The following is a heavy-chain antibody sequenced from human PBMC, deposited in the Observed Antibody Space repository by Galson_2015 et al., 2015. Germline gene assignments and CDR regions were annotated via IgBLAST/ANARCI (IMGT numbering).Heavy chain of an antibody. Sequence: SLRLSCAASGFTFSAYWMNWVRQAPGKGLVWVSRVNPDGRTTTYADSVRGRFTISRDNAKSMFHLQMDNRRAEDTAVYYCARDLGYCINGVCSLWGQGTLVTVSS. V-gene: IGHV3-74*01. CDR3: ARDLGYCINGVCSL. D-gene: IGHD2-8*01. J-gene: IGHJ4*02. CDR1: GFTFSAYW. CDR2: VNPDGRTT.